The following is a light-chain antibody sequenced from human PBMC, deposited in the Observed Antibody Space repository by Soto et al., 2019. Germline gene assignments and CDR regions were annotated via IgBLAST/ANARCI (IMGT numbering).Light chain of an antibody. CDR3: CSYAASYSWV. CDR1: SSDVGAYKY. Sequence: QSALTQPRSVSGSPGQSVTISCTGTSSDVGAYKYVSWYQQYPGKAPKFIIYDVSERPSGVPDRFSGSKSGDTASLTISGLQVEDEADYYCCSYAASYSWVFGGGTKLTVL. V-gene: IGLV2-11*01. J-gene: IGLJ3*02. CDR2: DVS.